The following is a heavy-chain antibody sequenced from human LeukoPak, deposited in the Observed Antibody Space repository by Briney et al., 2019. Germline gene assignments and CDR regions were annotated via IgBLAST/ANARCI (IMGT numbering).Heavy chain of an antibody. D-gene: IGHD6-19*01. V-gene: IGHV1-8*01. J-gene: IGHJ4*02. Sequence: ASVKVSCKASGYTFTSYDINWVRQATGQGLEWMGWMNPNSGNTGYAQKFQGRVTMTRNTSISTAYMELSSLRSEDTAVYYCATVSGSSLSDYFDYWGQGTLVTVSS. CDR2: MNPNSGNT. CDR1: GYTFTSYD. CDR3: ATVSGSSLSDYFDY.